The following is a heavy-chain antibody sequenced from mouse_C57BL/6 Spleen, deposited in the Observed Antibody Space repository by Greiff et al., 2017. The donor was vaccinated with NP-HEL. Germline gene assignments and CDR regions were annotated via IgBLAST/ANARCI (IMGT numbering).Heavy chain of an antibody. J-gene: IGHJ1*03. Sequence: QVQLQQSGPELVKPGASVKISCKASGYAFSSSWMNWVKQRPGKGLEWIGRIYPGDGDTNYNGKFKGKATLTADKSSSTAYMQLSSLTSEDSAVYFCAREGVYDYDWYFDVWGTGTTVTVSS. CDR2: IYPGDGDT. V-gene: IGHV1-82*01. D-gene: IGHD2-4*01. CDR1: GYAFSSSW. CDR3: AREGVYDYDWYFDV.